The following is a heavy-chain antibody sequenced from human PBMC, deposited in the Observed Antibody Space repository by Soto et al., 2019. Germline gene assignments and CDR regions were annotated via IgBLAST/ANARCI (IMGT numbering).Heavy chain of an antibody. CDR3: ARSRRGSGYYFFYMDV. Sequence: ASVKVSCKASGYTFTSYDINWVRQATGQGLEWMGWMNPNSGNTGYAQKFQGRVTMTRNTSISTAYMELSSLRSEDTAVYYCARSRRGSGYYFFYMDVWGKGTTVTVSS. J-gene: IGHJ6*03. V-gene: IGHV1-8*01. D-gene: IGHD3-10*01. CDR1: GYTFTSYD. CDR2: MNPNSGNT.